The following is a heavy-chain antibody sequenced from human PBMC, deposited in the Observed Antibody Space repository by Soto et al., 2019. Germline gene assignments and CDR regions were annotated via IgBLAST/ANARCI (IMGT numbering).Heavy chain of an antibody. Sequence: GGSLRLSCAASGFTFNNFAMHWVRQAPGKGLEWVALIWYDGSKKYFADSVKGRFTISRDNSKNTVYLQMNSLRAEDTAVYYCAKHGRTLVATGRLSDAFDIWGQGTMVTVSS. CDR3: AKHGRTLVATGRLSDAFDI. D-gene: IGHD5-12*01. V-gene: IGHV3-30*02. CDR2: IWYDGSKK. J-gene: IGHJ3*02. CDR1: GFTFNNFA.